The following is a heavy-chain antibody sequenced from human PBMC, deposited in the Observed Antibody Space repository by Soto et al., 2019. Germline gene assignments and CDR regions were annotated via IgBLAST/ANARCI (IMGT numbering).Heavy chain of an antibody. CDR3: GGKNYDSSGYFDY. V-gene: IGHV4-59*01. Sequence: SETLSLTCTVSGGSISSYYWSWIRQPPGKGLEWIGYMYYSGSTNYNPSLKSRVTISVDTSKNQFSLKLSSVAAADTAVYYCGGKNYDSSGYFDYWGQGTLVTVSS. CDR1: GGSISSYY. J-gene: IGHJ4*02. D-gene: IGHD3-22*01. CDR2: MYYSGST.